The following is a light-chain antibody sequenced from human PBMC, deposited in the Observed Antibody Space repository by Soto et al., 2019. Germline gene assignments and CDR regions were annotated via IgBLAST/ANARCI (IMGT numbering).Light chain of an antibody. V-gene: IGKV1-27*01. CDR3: QRYISAPEA. CDR1: QVIGNF. CDR2: ATS. Sequence: DIQMTQSPSSLSASIGDRVTITCRASQVIGNFLAWHQQKPGQAPKVLIYATSTLNSGVPSRFSGSRSGTDFTLTISSLQPEDVATYYCQRYISAPEAFGTGTKVDIK. J-gene: IGKJ3*01.